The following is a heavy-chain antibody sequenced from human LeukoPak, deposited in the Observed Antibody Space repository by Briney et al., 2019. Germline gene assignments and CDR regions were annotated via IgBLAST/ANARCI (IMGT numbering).Heavy chain of an antibody. Sequence: PGGSLRLSCAAPGFPVRRNHMSWARPAPGTGLEWGSVIYSGGRTYYADSVKGRFTTSTDNSTNTLYLQMTSLRAEDTAVYYCARDKLWFGDYGMDVWGKRTTVT. CDR3: ARDKLWFGDYGMDV. CDR1: GFPVRRNH. D-gene: IGHD3-10*01. J-gene: IGHJ6*04. V-gene: IGHV3-53*01. CDR2: IYSGGRT.